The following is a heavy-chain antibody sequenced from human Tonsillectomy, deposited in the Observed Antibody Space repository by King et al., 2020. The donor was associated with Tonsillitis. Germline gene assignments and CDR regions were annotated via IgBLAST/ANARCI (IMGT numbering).Heavy chain of an antibody. CDR3: ARVPRERSYYVVGAIDY. Sequence: VQLQQWGAGLLKPSETLSLTCAVYGGSFSGYYWSWIRQPPGKGLEWIGEINHSGSTNYNPSLKSRVTVSVDTSKNQFSLKLSSVTAADTAVYYCARVPRERSYYVVGAIDYWGQGTLVTVSS. CDR2: INHSGST. D-gene: IGHD1-26*01. V-gene: IGHV4-34*01. J-gene: IGHJ4*02. CDR1: GGSFSGYY.